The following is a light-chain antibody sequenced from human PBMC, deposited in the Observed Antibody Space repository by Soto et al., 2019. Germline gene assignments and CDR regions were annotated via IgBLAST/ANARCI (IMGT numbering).Light chain of an antibody. CDR3: KSYAGSNTYV. Sequence: QSALTQPPSASGSPGQSVTISCTGTKNDVGFYDFVSWYQHHPGKAPRLIIYEVVQRPSGVPDRFSGFKSGNTASLTVSGLQAADEADYFCKSYAGSNTYVFGSGTKV. J-gene: IGLJ1*01. CDR1: KNDVGFYDF. CDR2: EVV. V-gene: IGLV2-8*01.